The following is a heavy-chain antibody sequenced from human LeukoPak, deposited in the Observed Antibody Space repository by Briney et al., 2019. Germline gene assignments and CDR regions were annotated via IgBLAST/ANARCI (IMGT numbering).Heavy chain of an antibody. J-gene: IGHJ5*02. CDR3: ARERVVSDYNWFDP. V-gene: IGHV4-34*01. Sequence: SETLSLTCAVHGASFDGYSWSRIRQSPGKGLEWIGEVNRVGYTIYNPSLKSRVNISIDTSTTQFSLRLSSVTVADTAVYFCARERVVSDYNWFDPWGQGTLVTVSS. CDR1: GASFDGYS. D-gene: IGHD6-25*01. CDR2: VNRVGYT.